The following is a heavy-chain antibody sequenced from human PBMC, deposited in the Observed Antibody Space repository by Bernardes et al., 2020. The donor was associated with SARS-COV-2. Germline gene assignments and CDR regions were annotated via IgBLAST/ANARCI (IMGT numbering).Heavy chain of an antibody. CDR3: ARGGNYYKDALDD. D-gene: IGHD1-26*01. Sequence: SVKVSCKASGGTFSNSPITWVRQAPGQGLEWMGGIIPLFGTANYAQKFQGRVTITADESTSTAYMEMSSLRSEDTAMYYCARGGNYYKDALDDWGQGTLVTVSS. V-gene: IGHV1-69*13. J-gene: IGHJ4*02. CDR1: GGTFSNSP. CDR2: IIPLFGTA.